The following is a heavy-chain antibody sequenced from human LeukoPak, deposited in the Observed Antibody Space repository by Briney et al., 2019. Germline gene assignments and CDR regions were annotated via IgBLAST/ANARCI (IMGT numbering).Heavy chain of an antibody. Sequence: SETLSLTCTVSGGSISSSSYYWGWIRQPPGKGLEWIGSIYYSGSTYYNPSLKSRVTISVDTSKNQFSLKLSSVTAADTAVYYCARYMVATFVHAFDIWDQGTMVTVSS. CDR1: GGSISSSSYY. J-gene: IGHJ3*02. V-gene: IGHV4-39*07. D-gene: IGHD5-12*01. CDR2: IYYSGST. CDR3: ARYMVATFVHAFDI.